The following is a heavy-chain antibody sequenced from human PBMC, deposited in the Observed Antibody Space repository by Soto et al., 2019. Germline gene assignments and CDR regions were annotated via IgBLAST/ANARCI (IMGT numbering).Heavy chain of an antibody. J-gene: IGHJ6*02. CDR3: AREGLTGTIGLYYYYGMDV. CDR1: GGSISSYY. CDR2: IYYSGST. Sequence: QVQLQESGPGLVKPSETLSLTCTVSGGSISSYYWSWIRQPPGKGLEWIGYIYYSGSTNYNPSLKRRVTISVDPSKNQVSLKLSSVTAADTAVYYCAREGLTGTIGLYYYYGMDVWGQGTTVTVPS. D-gene: IGHD1-7*01. V-gene: IGHV4-59*01.